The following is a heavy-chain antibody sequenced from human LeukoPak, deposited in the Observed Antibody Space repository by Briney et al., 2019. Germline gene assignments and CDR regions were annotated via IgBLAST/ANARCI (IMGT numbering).Heavy chain of an antibody. CDR2: IYYSGST. CDR3: ARGDPSVYYDFWSGYYFDY. V-gene: IGHV4-59*01. CDR1: GGSLTNYY. D-gene: IGHD3-3*01. J-gene: IGHJ4*02. Sequence: SETLSLTCTVSGGSLTNYYWSWIRQPPGKGLDWIGHIYYSGSTNYNPSLKSRVTISLDTSKNQFSLKLSSVTAADTAVYYCARGDPSVYYDFWSGYYFDYWGQGTLVTVSS.